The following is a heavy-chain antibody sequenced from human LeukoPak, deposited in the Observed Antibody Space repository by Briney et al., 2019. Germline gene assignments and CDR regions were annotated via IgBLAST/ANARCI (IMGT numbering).Heavy chain of an antibody. CDR3: AREEGNWNAAARSGYYYYGMDV. V-gene: IGHV3-21*01. J-gene: IGHJ6*02. CDR1: GFTFSTYS. Sequence: PGGSLRLSCAASGFTFSTYSMNWVRQAPGKGLEWVSSISSRSSYIYYADSMEGRFTISRDNAKNSLYLQMNSLRADDTAVYYCAREEGNWNAAARSGYYYYGMDVWGQGTTVTVSS. CDR2: ISSRSSYI. D-gene: IGHD1-1*01.